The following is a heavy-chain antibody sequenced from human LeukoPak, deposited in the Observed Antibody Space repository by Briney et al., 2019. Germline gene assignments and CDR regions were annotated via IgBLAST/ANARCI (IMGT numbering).Heavy chain of an antibody. Sequence: GASVTVSFKSSGYTFTFYYMHWVRQAPGQGLEWMGGINPNSGGTNYEQKFQGRVTMTRDTSISTAYMELSRLRSDDTAVYYCARVEDIVVVAHFDYWRQGTLVTVSS. J-gene: IGHJ4*02. V-gene: IGHV1-2*02. CDR1: GYTFTFYY. D-gene: IGHD2-15*01. CDR2: INPNSGGT. CDR3: ARVEDIVVVAHFDY.